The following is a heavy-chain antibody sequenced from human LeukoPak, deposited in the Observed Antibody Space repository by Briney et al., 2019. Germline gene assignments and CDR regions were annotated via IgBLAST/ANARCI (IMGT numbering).Heavy chain of an antibody. Sequence: PSETLSLTCTVSGASINSGDYYWSWIRQPPGKGLEWIGYIYFDGNTDYNPTLNRRGTISMDTSKKQFSLKLRSVTAADTAVYYCARESWQGAHQVDWYFDPWGRGTLVIVSS. D-gene: IGHD1-26*01. CDR1: GASINSGDYY. J-gene: IGHJ2*01. V-gene: IGHV4-30-4*01. CDR2: IYFDGNT. CDR3: ARESWQGAHQVDWYFDP.